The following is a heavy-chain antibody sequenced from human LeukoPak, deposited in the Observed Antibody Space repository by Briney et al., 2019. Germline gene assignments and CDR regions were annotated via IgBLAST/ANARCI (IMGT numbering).Heavy chain of an antibody. J-gene: IGHJ4*02. CDR1: GYSFTNYW. CDR3: ARHGSIAARPPYY. V-gene: IGHV5-51*01. D-gene: IGHD6-6*01. CDR2: IYPGDSDT. Sequence: GESLKISCKGSGYSFTNYWIGWVRQMPGKGLEWMGIIYPGDSDTRYSPSFHGQVAISADKSISTAYLQWSSLKASDTAMYYCARHGSIAARPPYYWGQGTLVTVSS.